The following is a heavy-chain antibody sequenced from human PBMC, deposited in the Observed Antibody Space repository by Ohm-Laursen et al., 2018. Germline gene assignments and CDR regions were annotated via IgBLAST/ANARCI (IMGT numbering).Heavy chain of an antibody. D-gene: IGHD3-16*01. J-gene: IGHJ4*02. CDR2: IQYSANT. CDR3: ARHWVTLDY. Sequence: GTLSLTCPVSGGSISTYYWSWIRQPPGKGLEWIGYIQYSANTNYNPSLKSRVTISVDTSKHQFSLKLSSVTAADTAVYYCARHWVTLDYWGQGTLVTVSS. V-gene: IGHV4-59*01. CDR1: GGSISTYY.